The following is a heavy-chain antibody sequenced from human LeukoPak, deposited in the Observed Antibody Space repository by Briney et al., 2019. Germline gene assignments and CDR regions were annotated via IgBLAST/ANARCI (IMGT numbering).Heavy chain of an antibody. Sequence: GGSLRLSCSASGFTFSSSAMHWVRQAPGKGLEYVSAISSNGGSTYYADSVKGRFTISRDNSKNTLYLQMTSLRTEDTAVYYCVKGGGSGWYGDYWGQGTLVTVSS. CDR2: ISSNGGST. J-gene: IGHJ4*02. CDR3: VKGGGSGWYGDY. CDR1: GFTFSSSA. D-gene: IGHD6-19*01. V-gene: IGHV3-64D*06.